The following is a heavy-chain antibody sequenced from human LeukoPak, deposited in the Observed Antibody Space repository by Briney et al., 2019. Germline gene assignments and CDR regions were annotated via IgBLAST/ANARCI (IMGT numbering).Heavy chain of an antibody. CDR3: ARSLEDKYPPDAFDI. D-gene: IGHD2-15*01. J-gene: IGHJ3*02. CDR2: ISDSGRNT. V-gene: IGHV3-23*01. CDR1: GFTFSNYA. Sequence: PGGSLRLSCAASGFTFSNYAINWVRQAPGKGLEWVSGISDSGRNTFYADSVKGRFTISRDNSKYTLYLQMNSLRADDTAVYYCARSLEDKYPPDAFDIWGQGTMVTVSS.